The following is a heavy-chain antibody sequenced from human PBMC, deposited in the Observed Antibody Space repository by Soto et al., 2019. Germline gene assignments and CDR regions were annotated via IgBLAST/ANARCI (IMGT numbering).Heavy chain of an antibody. Sequence: GGSLRLSCAASGFTFSNAWMSWVRQASGKGPEWVGRIKSKTDGGTTDYAAPVKGRFTISRDDSKNTLYLQMNSLKTEDTAVYYCSQGIVAMIGGGYSSGLEVWGQGTTVTVSS. CDR1: GFTFSNAW. CDR3: SQGIVAMIGGGYSSGLEV. CDR2: IKSKTDGGTT. D-gene: IGHD5-12*01. V-gene: IGHV3-15*01. J-gene: IGHJ6*02.